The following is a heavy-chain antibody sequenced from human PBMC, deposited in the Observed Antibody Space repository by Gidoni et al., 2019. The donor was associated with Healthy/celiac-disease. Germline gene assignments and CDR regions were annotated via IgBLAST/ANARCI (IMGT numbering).Heavy chain of an antibody. J-gene: IGHJ4*02. CDR2: INHSGST. Sequence: QVQLQQWGAGLLKPSATLSLTCAVYGGSFSGYYWSWIRQPPGKGLEWIGEINHSGSTNYNPSLKSRVTISVDTSKNQFSLKLSSVTAADTAVYYCARGYYDSSGYLLDYWGQGTLVTVSS. CDR1: GGSFSGYY. CDR3: ARGYYDSSGYLLDY. V-gene: IGHV4-34*01. D-gene: IGHD3-22*01.